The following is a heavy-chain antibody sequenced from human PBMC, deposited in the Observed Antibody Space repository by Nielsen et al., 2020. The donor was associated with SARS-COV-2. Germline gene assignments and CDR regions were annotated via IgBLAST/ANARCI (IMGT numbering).Heavy chain of an antibody. CDR1: GFTFSSYW. CDR2: IKQDGSEK. J-gene: IGHJ6*02. CDR3: ARVVNVYSSSTPVYYYYYYGMDV. D-gene: IGHD6-6*01. Sequence: GGSLRLSCAASGFTFSSYWMSWVRQAPGKGLEWVANIKQDGSEKYYVDSVKGRFTISRDNAKNSLYLQMNSLRAEDTAVYYCARVVNVYSSSTPVYYYYYYGMDVWGQGTTVTVSS. V-gene: IGHV3-7*03.